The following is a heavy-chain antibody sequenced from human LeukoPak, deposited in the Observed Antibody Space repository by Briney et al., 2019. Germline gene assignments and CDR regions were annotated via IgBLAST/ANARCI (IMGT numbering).Heavy chain of an antibody. D-gene: IGHD3-10*02. CDR1: GFTFSSYS. J-gene: IGHJ6*04. V-gene: IGHV3-48*04. Sequence: GGSLRLSCAASGFTFSSYSMNWVRQALGKGPEWVSYISSSGSTIYYADSVKGRFTISRDNAKNSLYLQMNSLRAEDTAVYYCAELGITMIGGVWGKGTTVAVSS. CDR3: AELGITMIGGV. CDR2: ISSSGSTI.